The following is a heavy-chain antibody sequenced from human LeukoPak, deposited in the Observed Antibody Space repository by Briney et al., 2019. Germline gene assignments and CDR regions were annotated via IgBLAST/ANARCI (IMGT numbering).Heavy chain of an antibody. Sequence: GGSLRLSCAASAFTFSSYAMHWVRQAPGKGLEWVAVIQFDGSTKNYADSVKGRFTISRDNSENTLYLQMNSLRAEDTAVYYCAKAEYYYDSSGYPLLYYGMDVWGQGTTVTVSS. V-gene: IGHV3-30*02. D-gene: IGHD3-22*01. CDR1: AFTFSSYA. CDR2: IQFDGSTK. J-gene: IGHJ6*02. CDR3: AKAEYYYDSSGYPLLYYGMDV.